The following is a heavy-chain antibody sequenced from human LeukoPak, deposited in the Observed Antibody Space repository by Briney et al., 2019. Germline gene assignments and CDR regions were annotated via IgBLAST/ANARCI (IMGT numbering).Heavy chain of an antibody. CDR3: AKDRVGAKGQYFDY. Sequence: GGSLRLSCAASGFTFSSYAMSWVRQAPGKRLEWVSAISGSGGSTYYADSVKGRFTISRDNSKNTLYLQMNSLRAEDTAVYYCAKDRVGAKGQYFDYWGQGTLVTVSS. CDR2: ISGSGGST. J-gene: IGHJ4*02. V-gene: IGHV3-23*01. D-gene: IGHD1-26*01. CDR1: GFTFSSYA.